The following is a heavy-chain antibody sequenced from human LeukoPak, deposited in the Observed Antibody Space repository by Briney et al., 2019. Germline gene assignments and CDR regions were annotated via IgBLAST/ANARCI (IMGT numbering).Heavy chain of an antibody. D-gene: IGHD5-18*01. V-gene: IGHV3-7*03. CDR2: IKQDGSEK. Sequence: PGGSLRLSCAASGFTFSSYWMSWVRQAPGKGLEWVANIKQDGSEKYYVDSVKGRFTISRDNAKNSLYLQMNSLRAEDTAVYYCAKDRGYSYGSRFDYWGQGTLVTVSS. J-gene: IGHJ4*02. CDR1: GFTFSSYW. CDR3: AKDRGYSYGSRFDY.